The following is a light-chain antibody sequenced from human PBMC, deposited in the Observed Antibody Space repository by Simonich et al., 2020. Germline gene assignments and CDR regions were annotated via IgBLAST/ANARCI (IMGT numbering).Light chain of an antibody. V-gene: IGKV2-30*02. CDR1: QSLVHSDGNTY. J-gene: IGKJ1*01. CDR2: KVS. CDR3: MQGTHWPLT. Sequence: DVVMTQSPLSLPVTLGQPASISCRSSQSLVHSDGNTYLNWFQQRPGQSPRRLIYKVSNRDSGVPDRFSGSGSGTDFTLKISRVEADDVGVYYCMQGTHWPLTFGQGTKVEIK.